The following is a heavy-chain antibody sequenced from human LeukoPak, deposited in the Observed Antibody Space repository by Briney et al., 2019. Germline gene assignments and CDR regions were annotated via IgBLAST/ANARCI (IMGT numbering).Heavy chain of an antibody. D-gene: IGHD6-19*01. Sequence: GSLRLSCVVSGFTFSIYNMNWDRQPPGKGLEWIGSIYYSGSTYYNPSLKSRVTISVDTSKNQFSLKLSSVTAADTAVYFCARHGSVFGWYWPELDPWGQGTLVTVSS. J-gene: IGHJ5*02. CDR1: GFTFSIYN. CDR2: IYYSGST. V-gene: IGHV4-38-2*01. CDR3: ARHGSVFGWYWPELDP.